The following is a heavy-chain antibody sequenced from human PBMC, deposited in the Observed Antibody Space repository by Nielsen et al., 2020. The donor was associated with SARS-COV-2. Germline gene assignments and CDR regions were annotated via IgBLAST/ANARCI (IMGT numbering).Heavy chain of an antibody. Sequence: WVRQAPGQGLEWMGWISAYNGNTNYAQKLQGRVTMTTDTSTSTAYMELRSLRSDDTAVYYCARVRLDPRYYYMDVWGKGTTVTVSS. V-gene: IGHV1-18*01. CDR3: ARVRLDPRYYYMDV. J-gene: IGHJ6*03. CDR2: ISAYNGNT.